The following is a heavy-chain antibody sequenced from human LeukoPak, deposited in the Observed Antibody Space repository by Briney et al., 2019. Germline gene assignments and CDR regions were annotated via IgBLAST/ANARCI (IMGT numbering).Heavy chain of an antibody. D-gene: IGHD3-9*01. J-gene: IGHJ4*02. V-gene: IGHV3-49*03. Sequence: PGGSLRLSCTGSGFNFGDSVMSWFRQAPGKGLEWVVFIRSKRYGGTTQYAASVKGRFTISRDDSKSVAYLQTNSLKTEDTAVYYCSRSYDVLSGYFPPDYWGQGTLVTVSS. CDR1: GFNFGDSV. CDR2: IRSKRYGGTT. CDR3: SRSYDVLSGYFPPDY.